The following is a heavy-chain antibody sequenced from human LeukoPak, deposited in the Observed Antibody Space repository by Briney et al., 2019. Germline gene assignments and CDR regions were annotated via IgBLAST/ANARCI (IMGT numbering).Heavy chain of an antibody. V-gene: IGHV4-39*06. CDR1: GGSISSSSYY. CDR2: IYYSGST. J-gene: IGHJ6*03. CDR3: ARSVALHYYYYMDV. D-gene: IGHD6-19*01. Sequence: SETLSLTCTVSGGSISSSSYYWGWIRQPPGKGLEWIGSIYYSGSTYYNPSLKSRVTISVDTSKNQFPLKLSSVTAADTAVYYCARSVALHYYYYMDVWGKGTTVTVSS.